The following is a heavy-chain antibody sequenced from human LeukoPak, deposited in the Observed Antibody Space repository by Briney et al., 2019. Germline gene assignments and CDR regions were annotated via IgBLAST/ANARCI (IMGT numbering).Heavy chain of an antibody. CDR2: ISAYNGNT. V-gene: IGHV1-18*01. J-gene: IGHJ4*02. D-gene: IGHD3-10*01. CDR1: GYTFTSYA. CDR3: ARESSEVRGVIILDY. Sequence: ALVKVSCKASGYTFTSYAMHWVRQAPGQRLEWMGWISAYNGNTNYAQKLQGRVTMTTDTSTSTAYMELRSLRSDDTAVYYCARESSEVRGVIILDYWGQGTLVTVSS.